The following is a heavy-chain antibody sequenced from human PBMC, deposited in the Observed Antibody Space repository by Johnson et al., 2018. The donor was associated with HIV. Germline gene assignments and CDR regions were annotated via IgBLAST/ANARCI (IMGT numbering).Heavy chain of an antibody. J-gene: IGHJ3*02. CDR2: ISYDGSNE. D-gene: IGHD1-20*01. CDR1: GFTFSSYA. Sequence: QVQLVESGGGVVQPGRSLRLSCAASGFTFSSYAMHWVRQTPGKGLEWVAVISYDGSNEYYADSVKGRFTISRDNSKNTLYLQMNSLRAEDTAVYYCAGGNWKYAFDIWGQGTMVTVSS. CDR3: AGGNWKYAFDI. V-gene: IGHV3-30*04.